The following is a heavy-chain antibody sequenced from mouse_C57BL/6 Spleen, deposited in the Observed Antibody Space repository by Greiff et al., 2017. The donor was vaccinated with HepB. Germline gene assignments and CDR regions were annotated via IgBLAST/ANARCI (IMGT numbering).Heavy chain of an antibody. Sequence: VQLQQSGPELVKPGASVKISCKASGYAFSSSWMNWVKQRPGKGLEWIGRIYPGDGDTNYNGKFKGKATLTADKSSSTAYMQLSSLTSEDSAVYVCARSIYYDYDVAMDYWGQGTSVTVSS. CDR2: IYPGDGDT. CDR1: GYAFSSSW. J-gene: IGHJ4*01. CDR3: ARSIYYDYDVAMDY. D-gene: IGHD2-4*01. V-gene: IGHV1-82*01.